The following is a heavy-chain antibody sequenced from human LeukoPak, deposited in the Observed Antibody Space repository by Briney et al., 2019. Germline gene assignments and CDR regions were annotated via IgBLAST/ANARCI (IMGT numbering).Heavy chain of an antibody. Sequence: PSETLSLTCTVSGGSIISYYWIWIRHPAGKGLEVVGRIYSSGSTNYNPSLKSRVTMSVDTSKNRFSLKLSSVTAADTAVYYCARYASTAFDIWGQGTMVTVSS. CDR1: GGSIISYY. J-gene: IGHJ3*02. V-gene: IGHV4-4*07. CDR2: IYSSGST. CDR3: ARYASTAFDI. D-gene: IGHD2-2*01.